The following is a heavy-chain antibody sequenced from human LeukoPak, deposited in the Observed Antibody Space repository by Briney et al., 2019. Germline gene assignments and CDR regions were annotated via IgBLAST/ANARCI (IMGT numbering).Heavy chain of an antibody. CDR1: GGSISSYY. CDR2: IYYSGST. D-gene: IGHD3-10*01. J-gene: IGHJ4*02. CDR3: ARSGPPMTGRFDY. V-gene: IGHV4-59*01. Sequence: SETLSLTCTVSGGSISSYYWSWIRQPPGKGLEWIGYIYYSGSTNYNPSLKSRVTISVDTSKNQFSLKLSSVTAADTAVYYCARSGPPMTGRFDYWGQGTLVTVSS.